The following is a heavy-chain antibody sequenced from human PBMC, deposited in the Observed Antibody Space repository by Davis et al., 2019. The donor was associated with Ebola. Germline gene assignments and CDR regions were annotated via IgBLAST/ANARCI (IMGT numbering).Heavy chain of an antibody. Sequence: GESLKISCAASGFTFSSYWRSWVRQAPGKGLEWVANIKQDGSVKYYVDSVKGRFTISRDNAKNSLYLQMNSLRAEDTAVYYCARCGIAAAGSDYWGQGTLVTVSS. D-gene: IGHD6-13*01. CDR3: ARCGIAAAGSDY. CDR1: GFTFSSYW. CDR2: IKQDGSVK. V-gene: IGHV3-7*01. J-gene: IGHJ4*02.